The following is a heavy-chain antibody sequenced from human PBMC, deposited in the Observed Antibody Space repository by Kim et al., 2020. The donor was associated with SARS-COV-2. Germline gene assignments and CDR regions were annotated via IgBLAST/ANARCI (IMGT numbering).Heavy chain of an antibody. V-gene: IGHV3-30*01. D-gene: IGHD4-17*01. CDR2: NK. CDR3: ARDLRDYADY. Sequence: NKSYADSVKGRFTIARDNSKNTVYLQMNSLSAEDTAVYYWARDLRDYADYWGQGTLVTVSS. J-gene: IGHJ4*02.